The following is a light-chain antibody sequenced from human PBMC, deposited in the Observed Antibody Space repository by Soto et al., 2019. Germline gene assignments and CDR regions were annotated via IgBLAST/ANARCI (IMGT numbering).Light chain of an antibody. CDR1: QSVSSSY. J-gene: IGKJ2*01. CDR2: GAS. Sequence: EIVLTQSPGTLSLSPGERATLSCRASQSVSSSYLAWYQQKPGQAPRLLIYGASSSATGIPDRFSGSESGTDSTLTISRLEPEDFAVYYCQQYGSSPLYTLGQGTMLEIK. CDR3: QQYGSSPLYT. V-gene: IGKV3-20*01.